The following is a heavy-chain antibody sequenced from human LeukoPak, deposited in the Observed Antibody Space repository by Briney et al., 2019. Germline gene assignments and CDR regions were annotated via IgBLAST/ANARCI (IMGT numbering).Heavy chain of an antibody. J-gene: IGHJ2*01. CDR1: GFTFSDYE. CDR2: IGTAGDT. V-gene: IGHV3-13*01. CDR3: ARDSRSWSDWYLDL. D-gene: IGHD6-13*01. Sequence: GGSLRLSCAASGFTFSDYEMHWVRQVIGKGLEWVSGIGTAGDTYHPDYVKGRFTISRDNAKNSMYLQMNSLRAGDTAVYYCARDSRSWSDWYLDLWGLGVLVTVSS.